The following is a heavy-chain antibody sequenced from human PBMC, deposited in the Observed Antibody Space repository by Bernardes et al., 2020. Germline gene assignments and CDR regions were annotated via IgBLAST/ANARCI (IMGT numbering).Heavy chain of an antibody. D-gene: IGHD6-13*01. CDR2: IYYSGST. CDR1: GGSISSYY. CDR3: ARDPMVAAAGLGGYYYYGMDV. J-gene: IGHJ6*02. V-gene: IGHV4-59*01. Sequence: SETLSLTCTVSGGSISSYYWSWIRQPPGKGLEWIGYIYYSGSTNYNPSLKSRVTISVDTSKNQFSLKLSSVTAADTAVYYCARDPMVAAAGLGGYYYYGMDVWGQGTTVTVSS.